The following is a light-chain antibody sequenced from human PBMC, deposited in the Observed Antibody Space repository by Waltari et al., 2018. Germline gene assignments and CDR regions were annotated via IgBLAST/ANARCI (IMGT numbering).Light chain of an antibody. V-gene: IGLV4-69*01. Sequence: QLVVTQSSSASASLGASVKLTCTLDSGHSNKLIALLQQQPEKGPRYLMKMNSDGSHSKGDEIPDRFSGSSSGAERYLTISNLQSEDEGDYYCQTGGHGTWVFGGGTKLTVL. J-gene: IGLJ3*02. CDR1: SGHSNKL. CDR3: QTGGHGTWV. CDR2: MNSDGSH.